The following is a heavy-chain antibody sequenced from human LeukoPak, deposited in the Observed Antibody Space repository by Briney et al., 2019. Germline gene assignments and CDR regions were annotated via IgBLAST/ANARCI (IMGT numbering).Heavy chain of an antibody. CDR2: FDPEYGET. CDR3: ATQGYYDYIWGSYRKGVPYTSIDY. V-gene: IGHV1-24*01. D-gene: IGHD3-16*02. J-gene: IGHJ4*02. Sequence: ASVKVSCKVSGYTLTELSMHWVRQAPGKGLEWMGGFDPEYGETIYAQKFQGRVTMTEDTSTDTAYMELSSLRSEDTAVYYCATQGYYDYIWGSYRKGVPYTSIDYWGQGTLVTVSS. CDR1: GYTLTELS.